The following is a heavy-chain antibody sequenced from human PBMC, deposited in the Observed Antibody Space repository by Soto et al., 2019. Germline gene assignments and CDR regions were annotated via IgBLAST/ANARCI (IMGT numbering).Heavy chain of an antibody. CDR3: ARHIAVPRTRGFDY. CDR1: GGPITTNW. J-gene: IGHJ4*02. D-gene: IGHD6-19*01. Sequence: QVHLQESGPGLLKPSGTLSLTCAVSGGPITTNWWSWVRQPPGEGLAWIGEIYHSGPTNYNPSLRGRVTISVDKSNNPFSLNLNSVTAADSAIYYCARHIAVPRTRGFDYWGQGNLVTVSS. CDR2: IYHSGPT. V-gene: IGHV4-4*02.